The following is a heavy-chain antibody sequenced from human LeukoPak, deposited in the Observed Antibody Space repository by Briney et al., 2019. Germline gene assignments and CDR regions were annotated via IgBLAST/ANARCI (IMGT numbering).Heavy chain of an antibody. D-gene: IGHD6-19*01. V-gene: IGHV3-30*03. CDR1: GFAFSTYG. J-gene: IGHJ5*02. Sequence: PGGSLRLSCVASGFAFSTYGMHWVRQAPGKGLEWLAIISDGGDIQYTDSVKRRFTISRDNSENTLFLQMNSLTTEDTAVYYCAGDWGSSGWYNWFDPWGQGTLVTVSS. CDR3: AGDWGSSGWYNWFDP. CDR2: ISDGGDI.